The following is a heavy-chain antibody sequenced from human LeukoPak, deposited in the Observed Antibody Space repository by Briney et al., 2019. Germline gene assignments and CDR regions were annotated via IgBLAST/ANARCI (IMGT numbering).Heavy chain of an antibody. CDR2: ISSGSSFI. Sequence: PGGSLRLSRAASGFTFGSYAMNWVRQAPGKGLEWVSSISSGSSFIYYADSVKGRFTIAGDNAKNSLYLQMNSLRPEDTAIYYCVRDQGGERWFDPWGQGTLVTASS. J-gene: IGHJ5*02. CDR3: VRDQGGERWFDP. V-gene: IGHV3-21*01. CDR1: GFTFGSYA. D-gene: IGHD3-16*01.